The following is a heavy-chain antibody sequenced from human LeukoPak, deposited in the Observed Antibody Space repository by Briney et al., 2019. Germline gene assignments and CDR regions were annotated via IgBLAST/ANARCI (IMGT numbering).Heavy chain of an antibody. CDR2: IHYSGFT. D-gene: IGHD3-22*01. CDR1: GGSIVSYH. V-gene: IGHV4-59*08. J-gene: IGHJ4*02. CDR3: SRREDSGTSGYYGL. Sequence: SETLSLTCTVSGGSIVSYHWSWIRQPPGKGLEWIGYIHYSGFTNYNPSLKSRVTISVDTSKNQLSLKLSSVTAADTAVYYCSRREDSGTSGYYGLWGQGTLVPVCS.